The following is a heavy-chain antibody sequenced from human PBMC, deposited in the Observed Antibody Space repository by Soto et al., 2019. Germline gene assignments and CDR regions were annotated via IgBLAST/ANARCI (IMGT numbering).Heavy chain of an antibody. Sequence: GASVKVSCKASGGTFSSYAISWVRQAPGQGLEWMGGIIPIFGTANYAQTFQGRVTITADKSTSTAYMELSSLRSEDTAVYYCARSESGTWIQLWFYWGQGTLVTVSS. CDR2: IIPIFGTA. J-gene: IGHJ4*02. CDR1: GGTFSSYA. D-gene: IGHD5-18*01. V-gene: IGHV1-69*06. CDR3: ARSESGTWIQLWFY.